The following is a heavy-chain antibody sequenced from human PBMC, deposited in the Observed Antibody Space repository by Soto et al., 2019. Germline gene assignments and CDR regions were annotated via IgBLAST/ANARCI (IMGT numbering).Heavy chain of an antibody. D-gene: IGHD2-15*01. J-gene: IGHJ6*03. CDR3: ARGGYEGGGYYYYYMDV. V-gene: IGHV3-48*01. CDR2: ISSSSSTI. Sequence: EVQLVESGGGLVQPGGSLRLSCAASGFTFSSYSMNWVRQAPGKGLDWVSYISSSSSTIYYAESVKGRFTISRDNAKNSLYLQMNSLRAEDTAVYYCARGGYEGGGYYYYYMDVWGKGPTVTVSS. CDR1: GFTFSSYS.